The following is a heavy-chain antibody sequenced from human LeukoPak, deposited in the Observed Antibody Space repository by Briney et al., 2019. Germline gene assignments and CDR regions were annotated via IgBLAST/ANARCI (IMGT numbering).Heavy chain of an antibody. Sequence: GGSLRLSCAASGFTFSSYGMNWVRQAPGKGLEWVGFIRYDGSNKYYADSVKGRFTISRDNSKNTLYLQMNSLRTEETAVYYCTNDLGCSGYDPLGLWGHGTLVTVSS. J-gene: IGHJ1*01. D-gene: IGHD5-12*01. V-gene: IGHV3-30*02. CDR3: TNDLGCSGYDPLGL. CDR2: IRYDGSNK. CDR1: GFTFSSYG.